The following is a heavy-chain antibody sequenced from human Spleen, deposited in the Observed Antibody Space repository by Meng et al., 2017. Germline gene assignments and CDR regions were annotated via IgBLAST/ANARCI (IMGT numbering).Heavy chain of an antibody. CDR1: GGSISSGGYY. D-gene: IGHD2-15*01. V-gene: IGHV4-31*03. Sequence: VQPQESGPGLVTPSQTLSLTCTVSGGSISSGGYYWSWIRQHPGKGLEWIGYIYYSGSTYYNPSLKSRVTISVDTSKNQFSLKLSSVTAADTAVYYCARDCSGGSCYRYWGQGTLVTVSS. CDR2: IYYSGST. CDR3: ARDCSGGSCYRY. J-gene: IGHJ4*02.